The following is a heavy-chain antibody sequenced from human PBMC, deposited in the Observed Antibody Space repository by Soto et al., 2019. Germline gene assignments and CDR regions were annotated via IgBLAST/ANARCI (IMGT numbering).Heavy chain of an antibody. D-gene: IGHD2-2*01. CDR1: GYTFTNYA. V-gene: IGHV1-3*01. CDR3: ARGHLAVVPVASWYFYMDV. Sequence: ASVKVSCKASGYTFTNYAVHWVRQAPGQRLEWMGWINAGNGNTRYSQKFQGRVTITRDTSARTAYMELSSLRSEDTAVYYCARGHLAVVPVASWYFYMDVWGKGTTLTVSS. J-gene: IGHJ6*03. CDR2: INAGNGNT.